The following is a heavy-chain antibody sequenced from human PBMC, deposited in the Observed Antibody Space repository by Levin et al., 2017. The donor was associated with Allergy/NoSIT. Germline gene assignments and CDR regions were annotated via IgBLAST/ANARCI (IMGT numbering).Heavy chain of an antibody. J-gene: IGHJ6*02. CDR3: ARNRIIVSGGNDYYYGMDG. D-gene: IGHD5/OR15-5a*01. CDR1: GGSVSSGTYY. CDR2: INYRGVT. V-gene: IGHV4-61*01. Sequence: SETLSLTCSVSGGSVSSGTYYWSWIRRPPGKGLEWIGYINYRGVTKYNPSLKSRVTISVDTSKNEFPLKVTSVTAADTAVYYCARNRIIVSGGNDYYYGMDGWGQGTTVTVSS.